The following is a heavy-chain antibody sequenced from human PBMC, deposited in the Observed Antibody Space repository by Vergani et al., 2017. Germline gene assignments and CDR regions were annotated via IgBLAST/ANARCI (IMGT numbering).Heavy chain of an antibody. CDR1: GGSFTSYH. CDR2: IDHTGRP. Sequence: QVQLQQWGGGLLKPSETLSLTCVVNGGSFTSYHWTWIRQSPGAGLESVGDIDHTGRPDYNPSLKSRLTMSVDKSRNQFSLTLNSVTATDTAIYFCARVNTETNGHLYYYYYMDVWVQGTALTVS. J-gene: IGHJ6*03. V-gene: IGHV4-34*01. D-gene: IGHD4-11*01. CDR3: ARVNTETNGHLYYYYYMDV.